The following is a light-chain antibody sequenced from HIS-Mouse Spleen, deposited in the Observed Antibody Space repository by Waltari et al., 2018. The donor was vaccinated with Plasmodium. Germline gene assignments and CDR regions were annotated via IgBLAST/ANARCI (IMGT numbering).Light chain of an antibody. CDR2: WAS. J-gene: IGKJ2*01. Sequence: DIVMPQSPDSLAVSLGERATINCKSSQSALYSSNNKNYLAWYQQKPGQPPKLLIYWASTRESGVPARFSGSGSGTDFTLTISSLQAEDVAVYYCQQYYSTPPYTFGQGTKLEIK. CDR3: QQYYSTPPYT. CDR1: QSALYSSNNKNY. V-gene: IGKV4-1*01.